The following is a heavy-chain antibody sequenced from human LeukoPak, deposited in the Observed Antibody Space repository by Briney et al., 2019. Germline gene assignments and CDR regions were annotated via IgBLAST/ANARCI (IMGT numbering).Heavy chain of an antibody. D-gene: IGHD6-19*01. V-gene: IGHV3-23*01. J-gene: IGHJ4*02. CDR1: GFTFSSYA. CDR2: ISGNAGST. Sequence: PGGSLRLSCAASGFTFSSYAMSWVRQAPGKGLEWVSAISGNAGSTDYADSVKGRFIISRDNSKNTLYLQMNTLRAEDTAVYYCANLPAEQWLVDYWGQGTLVTVSS. CDR3: ANLPAEQWLVDY.